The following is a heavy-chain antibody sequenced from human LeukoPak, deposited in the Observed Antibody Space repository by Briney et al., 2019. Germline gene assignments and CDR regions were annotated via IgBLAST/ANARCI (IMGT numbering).Heavy chain of an antibody. CDR1: GGSVNSASHY. D-gene: IGHD6-13*01. J-gene: IGHJ4*02. Sequence: PSETLSLTCTVSGGSVNSASHYWNWIRQPAGKGLEWIGHIYTSGSTDYNPTLKSRVTISVDTSKNQFSLTLNSVTAADTAVYYCAKSFYSSRWSFDSWGQATLVTVSS. CDR2: IYTSGST. CDR3: AKSFYSSRWSFDS. V-gene: IGHV4-61*09.